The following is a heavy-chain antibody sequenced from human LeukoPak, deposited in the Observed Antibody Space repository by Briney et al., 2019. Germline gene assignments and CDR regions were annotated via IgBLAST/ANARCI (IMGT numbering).Heavy chain of an antibody. CDR1: GYSFTSYW. J-gene: IGHJ4*02. D-gene: IGHD2-15*01. Sequence: GESLKISCKGSGYSFTSYWIGWVRQMPGKGLEWMGTIYPGDSDTRYSPSFQGQVTISADKSISTAYLQWSSLKASDTAMYYCARSPLGYCSGGSCYSEFDYWGQGTLVTVSS. CDR3: ARSPLGYCSGGSCYSEFDY. V-gene: IGHV5-51*01. CDR2: IYPGDSDT.